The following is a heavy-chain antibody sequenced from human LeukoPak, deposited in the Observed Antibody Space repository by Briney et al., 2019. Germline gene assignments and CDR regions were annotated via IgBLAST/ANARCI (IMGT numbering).Heavy chain of an antibody. CDR2: ISGSGGST. J-gene: IGHJ5*02. D-gene: IGHD6-19*01. CDR1: GFTFNTYA. Sequence: GGSLRLSCAASGFTFNTYAMTWVRQAPGKGLEWVSAISGSGGSTYYADSVKGRFTISRDNSKNTLSLQMNSLRAEDTAVYYCAKDHTSGWYSGYNWFDPWGQGTLVTVSS. CDR3: AKDHTSGWYSGYNWFDP. V-gene: IGHV3-23*01.